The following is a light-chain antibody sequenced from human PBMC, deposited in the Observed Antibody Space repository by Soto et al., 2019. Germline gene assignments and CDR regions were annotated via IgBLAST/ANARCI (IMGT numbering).Light chain of an antibody. CDR2: EDN. CDR3: GAWDISLSGGV. Sequence: QSVLTQPPSVSAAPGQEVTISCSGSSSNIGIDFVSWYQHLPGTAPTLLIYEDNKRPSWIPDLFSGSKSGTLATLVITGLQTGDEADYYGGAWDISLSGGVFGGGTKVTAL. CDR1: SSNIGIDF. V-gene: IGLV1-51*02. J-gene: IGLJ3*02.